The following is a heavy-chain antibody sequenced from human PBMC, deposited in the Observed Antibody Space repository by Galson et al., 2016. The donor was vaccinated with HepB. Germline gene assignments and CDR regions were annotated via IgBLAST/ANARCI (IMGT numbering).Heavy chain of an antibody. CDR2: IMPDGSGT. CDR3: ARDPAYGAFDY. CDR1: GFDFRDSW. V-gene: IGHV3-7*03. D-gene: IGHD4-17*01. Sequence: SLRLSCAGSGFDFRDSWITWIRLAPGKGLEWVAEIMPDGSGTFYVDSVKGRFTIPKDNAKNSVFLQMNSLRVEDTAVYYCARDPAYGAFDYWGQGTPVTVSS. J-gene: IGHJ4*02.